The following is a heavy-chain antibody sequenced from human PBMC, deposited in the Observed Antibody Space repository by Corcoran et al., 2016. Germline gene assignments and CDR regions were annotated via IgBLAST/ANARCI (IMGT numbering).Heavy chain of an antibody. J-gene: IGHJ3*02. CDR1: GFTFSNAW. CDR2: IKSKTDGGTT. D-gene: IGHD5-18*01. V-gene: IGHV3-15*01. Sequence: EVQLVESGGGLVKPGGSLRLSCAASGFTFSNAWMSWVRQAPGKGLEWVGRIKSKTDGGTTDYAAPVKGRFTISRDDSKNTLYLQMNSLKTEDTAVYYCTTRAMVKLIPIDAFDIWGQGTMVTVSS. CDR3: TTRAMVKLIPIDAFDI.